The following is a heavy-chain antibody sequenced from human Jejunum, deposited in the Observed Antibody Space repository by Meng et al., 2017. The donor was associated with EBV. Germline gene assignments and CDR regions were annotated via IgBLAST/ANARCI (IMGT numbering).Heavy chain of an antibody. CDR1: EDTFTGYYY. J-gene: IGHJ4*02. V-gene: IGHV1-2*06. Sequence: VQLVQSGAGVKKPGASVKVSCNASEDTFTGYYYMHWVRQAPGQGLEWMGRINPYTGGTNYAQKCQGRVTMTRDTSNNTTYMEVNSLRSDDTAVYFCARDGYSSGWYYWGQGTLVTVSS. CDR2: INPYTGGT. D-gene: IGHD6-13*01. CDR3: ARDGYSSGWYY.